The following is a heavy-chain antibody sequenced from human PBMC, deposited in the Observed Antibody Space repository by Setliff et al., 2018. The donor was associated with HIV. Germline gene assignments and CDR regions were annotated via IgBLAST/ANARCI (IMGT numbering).Heavy chain of an antibody. CDR3: ARLMAADYYDTSGYFHH. CDR1: GYTFTGHY. CDR2: INPNSGAT. J-gene: IGHJ1*01. D-gene: IGHD3-22*01. V-gene: IGHV1-2*04. Sequence: WASVKVSCKASGYTFTGHYMHWVRQAPGQGLEWMGWINPNSGATNYAQKFKGWVTMTRDTSISTAYMELSRLRSDDTAVYFCARLMAADYYDTSGYFHHWGQGTLVTVSS.